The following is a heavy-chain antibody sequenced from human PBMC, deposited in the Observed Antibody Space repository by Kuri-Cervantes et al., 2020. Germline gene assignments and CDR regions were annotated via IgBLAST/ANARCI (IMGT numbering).Heavy chain of an antibody. Sequence: SLKISCAASGFIFENYAMHWVRQAPGQGLEWVSGISWNSGTIGYADSVKGRFTMSRDNAKKSLSLQMNSLRAEDTALYYCAKGGGQQVVDFYYGLDVWGQGTTVTVSS. CDR1: GFIFENYA. CDR2: ISWNSGTI. J-gene: IGHJ6*02. V-gene: IGHV3-9*01. D-gene: IGHD6-13*01. CDR3: AKGGGQQVVDFYYGLDV.